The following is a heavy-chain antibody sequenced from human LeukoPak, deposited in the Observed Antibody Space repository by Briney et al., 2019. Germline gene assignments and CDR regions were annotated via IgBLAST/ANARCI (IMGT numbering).Heavy chain of an antibody. Sequence: PGGSLRLSCAASGFTFSDHYMDWVRQAPGKGLEWVGRTRNKANSYTTEYAASVKGRFTVSRDDSKNSVYLQMNSLKTEDTAVYYCAKDRYSSSWYDPDNWFDPWGQGTLVTVSS. J-gene: IGHJ5*02. V-gene: IGHV3-72*01. CDR1: GFTFSDHY. CDR2: TRNKANSYTT. CDR3: AKDRYSSSWYDPDNWFDP. D-gene: IGHD6-13*01.